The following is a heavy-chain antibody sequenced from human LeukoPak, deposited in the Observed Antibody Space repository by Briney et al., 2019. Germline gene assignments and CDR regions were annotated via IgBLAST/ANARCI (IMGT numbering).Heavy chain of an antibody. CDR2: ISSGGGST. V-gene: IGHV3-23*01. CDR3: AKAPYSGGYYWFDP. J-gene: IGHJ5*02. D-gene: IGHD3-10*01. Sequence: PGGSLRLSCEASRFTFSSYAMSWVRQAPGKGLEWVSTISSGGGSTYYADSVKGRFTISRDNSKNTLYLQMNSLRAEDTAVYFCAKAPYSGGYYWFDPWGQGTLVTVSS. CDR1: RFTFSSYA.